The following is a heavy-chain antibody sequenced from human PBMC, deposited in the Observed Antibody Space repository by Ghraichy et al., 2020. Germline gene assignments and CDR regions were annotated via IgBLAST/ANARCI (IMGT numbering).Heavy chain of an antibody. CDR3: AREGVSMIADL. V-gene: IGHV3-48*03. D-gene: IGHD3-22*01. Sequence: GSLRLSCAASGFTFSSYEMNWVRQAPGKGLEWVSYISSSGSTIYYADSVKGRFTISRDNAKNSLYLQMNSLRAEDTAVYYCAREGVSMIADLWGQGTLVTVSS. J-gene: IGHJ5*02. CDR1: GFTFSSYE. CDR2: ISSSGSTI.